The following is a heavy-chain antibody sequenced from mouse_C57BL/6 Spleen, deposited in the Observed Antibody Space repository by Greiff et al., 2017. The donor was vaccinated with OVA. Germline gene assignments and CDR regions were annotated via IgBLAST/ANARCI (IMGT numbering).Heavy chain of an antibody. D-gene: IGHD1-1*01. CDR3: ARDYGSSSDY. CDR1: GYTFTSYW. Sequence: VQLQQSGAELVRPGSSVKLSCKASGYTFTSYWMDWVKQRPGQGLEWIGNIYPSDSETHYNQKFKDKATLTVDKSSSTAYMQLSSLTSEDSAVYYCARDYGSSSDYWGQGTTLTVSS. J-gene: IGHJ2*01. V-gene: IGHV1-61*01. CDR2: IYPSDSET.